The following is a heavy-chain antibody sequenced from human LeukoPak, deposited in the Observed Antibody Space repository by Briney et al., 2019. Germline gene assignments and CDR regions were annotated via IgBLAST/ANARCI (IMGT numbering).Heavy chain of an antibody. D-gene: IGHD3-9*01. J-gene: IGHJ4*02. CDR2: ISYDGITE. Sequence: GGSLRLSCAASGFAFSSFAMHWVRQAPGKGLEWVSLISYDGITEDYSDSVKGRFTISRDNSKNTLYLQMNSLTAEDTAVYYCAKEADDWYPRPFDYWGQGTLVTVSS. CDR3: AKEADDWYPRPFDY. V-gene: IGHV3-30*04. CDR1: GFAFSSFA.